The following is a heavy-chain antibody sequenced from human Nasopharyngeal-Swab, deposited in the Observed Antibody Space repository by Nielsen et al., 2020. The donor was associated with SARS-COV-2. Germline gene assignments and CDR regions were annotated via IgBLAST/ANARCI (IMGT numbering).Heavy chain of an antibody. CDR1: GFTFSSYA. V-gene: IGHV3-23*03. Sequence: GESLKISCAASGFTFSSYAMSWVRQAPGKGLEWVSVIYSGGSGTYYADSVKGRFTISRDNSKNTLYLQMNSLRAEDTAVYYCAKDPRTYSSSWYFDYWGQGTLVTVSS. J-gene: IGHJ4*02. D-gene: IGHD6-13*01. CDR3: AKDPRTYSSSWYFDY. CDR2: IYSGGSGT.